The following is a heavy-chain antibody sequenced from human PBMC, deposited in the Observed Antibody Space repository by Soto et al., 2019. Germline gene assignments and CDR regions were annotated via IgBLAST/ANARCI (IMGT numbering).Heavy chain of an antibody. D-gene: IGHD6-13*01. CDR2: ISSSGSTI. CDR3: ARDIAAAGTDYYYGMDV. CDR1: GFTFSSYE. J-gene: IGHJ6*02. V-gene: IGHV3-48*03. Sequence: PGGSLRLSCAASGFTFSSYEMNWVRQAPGKGLEWVSYISSSGSTIYYADSVKGRFTISRDNAKNSLYLQMDSLRAEDTAVYYCARDIAAAGTDYYYGMDVWGQGTTVTVSS.